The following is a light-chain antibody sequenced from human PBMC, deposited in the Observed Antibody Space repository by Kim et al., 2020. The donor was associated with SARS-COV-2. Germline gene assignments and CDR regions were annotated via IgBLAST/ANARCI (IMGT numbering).Light chain of an antibody. CDR2: GKN. CDR3: NARDSSDDVV. CDR1: GGRSYY. V-gene: IGLV3-19*01. J-gene: IGLJ2*01. Sequence: ALGQTVRSRCQGGGGRSYYATWYQQKPGPAPIRDIYGKNSRPSGVPDRFSGSGSGDTAALTITEAQAGDEDDYYCNARDSSDDVVFGGGTQLTVL.